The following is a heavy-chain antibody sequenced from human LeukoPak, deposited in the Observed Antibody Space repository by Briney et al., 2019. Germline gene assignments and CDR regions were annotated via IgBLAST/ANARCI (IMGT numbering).Heavy chain of an antibody. J-gene: IGHJ6*03. CDR1: GYTFTSYD. CDR2: MNPNSGNT. D-gene: IGHD3-22*01. V-gene: IGHV1-8*03. CDR3: ARGGSNYYDSSGYYHPLSYYYYYMDV. Sequence: GASVKVSCKASGYTFTSYDINWVRQATGQGLEWMGWMNPNSGNTGYAQKFQGRVTITRNTSISTAYMELSSLRSEDTAVYYCARGGSNYYDSSGYYHPLSYYYYYMDVWGKGTTVTVSS.